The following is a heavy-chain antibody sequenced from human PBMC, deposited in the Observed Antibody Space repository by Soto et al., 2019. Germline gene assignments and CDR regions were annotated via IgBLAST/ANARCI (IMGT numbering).Heavy chain of an antibody. J-gene: IGHJ4*02. CDR3: ARVHKVAAGFSDY. Sequence: GGSLGLSCAASGFTFSSYSMNWVRQAPGKGPEWLSSISSSSSYIYYADSVKGRFTVSRDNAKSSLYLKMNSLRADDTAVYYCARVHKVAAGFSDYWGQGTLVTVSS. D-gene: IGHD6-13*01. CDR2: ISSSSSYI. CDR1: GFTFSSYS. V-gene: IGHV3-21*01.